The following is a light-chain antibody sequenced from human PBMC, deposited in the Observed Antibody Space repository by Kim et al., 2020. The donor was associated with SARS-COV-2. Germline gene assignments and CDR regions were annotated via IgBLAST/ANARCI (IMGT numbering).Light chain of an antibody. CDR1: QSVSKNY. CDR3: QQYGSSPYT. Sequence: EIVLTQSPGTLSLSPGERATLSCRASQSVSKNYLAWYQQKPGQAPRLLIYGASSRATGIPDRFSGSGSGTDFILTISRLEPEDFAVYYCQQYGSSPYTFGQGTKVDIK. CDR2: GAS. V-gene: IGKV3-20*01. J-gene: IGKJ2*01.